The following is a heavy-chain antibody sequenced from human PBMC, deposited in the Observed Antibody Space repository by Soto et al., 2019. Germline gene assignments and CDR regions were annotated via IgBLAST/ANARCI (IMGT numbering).Heavy chain of an antibody. CDR1: GYSFTTYW. Sequence: PGESPKTSRKGPGYSFTTYWIAWVRQMPGKGLGWVGIIYLGDSENRYSPPFEGHVAMSVDKSISTAFLEWDSLMDSCKAIYYCARHSTSAPMDYWGQGTLVTVSS. CDR3: ARHSTSAPMDY. D-gene: IGHD2-2*01. V-gene: IGHV5-51*01. CDR2: IYLGDSEN. J-gene: IGHJ4*01.